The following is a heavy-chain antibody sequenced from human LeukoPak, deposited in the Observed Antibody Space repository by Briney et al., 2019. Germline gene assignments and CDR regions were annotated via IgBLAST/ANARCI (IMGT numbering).Heavy chain of an antibody. D-gene: IGHD3-10*01. CDR2: IYYSGST. CDR3: ARIRFYYHGGPDLDLYYFDY. CDR1: GGSISSSTFY. V-gene: IGHV4-39*07. J-gene: IGHJ4*02. Sequence: KTSETLSLTCTVSGGSISSSTFYWGGIRQPPGKGLEWIGTIYYSGSTFYNPSLKSRVTVSVDTSKNQFSLKLSSLTAADTAVYYCARIRFYYHGGPDLDLYYFDYWGQGTLVTVSS.